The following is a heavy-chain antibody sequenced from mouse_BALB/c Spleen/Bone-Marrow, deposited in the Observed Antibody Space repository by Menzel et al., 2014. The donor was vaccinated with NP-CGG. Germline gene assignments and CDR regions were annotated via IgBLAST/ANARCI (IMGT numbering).Heavy chain of an antibody. D-gene: IGHD1-1*01. CDR2: IIPSSGYT. CDR1: GYTFTTYT. V-gene: IGHV1-4*01. Sequence: QVQLQQSGAELARPGASVKMSCKVSGYTFTTYTTHWMKQRPGQGLEWIGYIIPSSGYTNYNQKFKDKATLTADKSSSTAYMQLSSPTPEDSAVYYCAIRYYAMDYWGQGTSVTVSS. J-gene: IGHJ4*01. CDR3: AIRYYAMDY.